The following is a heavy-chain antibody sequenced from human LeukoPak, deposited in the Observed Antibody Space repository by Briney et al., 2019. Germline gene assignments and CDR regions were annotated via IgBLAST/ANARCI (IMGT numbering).Heavy chain of an antibody. V-gene: IGHV4-59*01. CDR2: IYYGGST. Sequence: PSETLSLTCTVSGGSISSYYWSWIRQPPGKGLEWIGYIYYGGSTNYNPSLKSRVTISVDTPKNQFSLKLSSVTAADTAVYYCAREQGAYYYGSGSYYKGAFDIWGQGTMVTVSS. CDR3: AREQGAYYYGSGSYYKGAFDI. D-gene: IGHD3-10*01. J-gene: IGHJ3*02. CDR1: GGSISSYY.